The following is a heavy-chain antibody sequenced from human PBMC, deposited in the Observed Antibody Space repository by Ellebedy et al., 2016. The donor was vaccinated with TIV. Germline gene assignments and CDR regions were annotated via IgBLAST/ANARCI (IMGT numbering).Heavy chain of an antibody. CDR3: ASYSSSWYRDS. CDR1: GGSISSSSYY. V-gene: IGHV4-39*07. CDR2: LFYSGST. Sequence: SETLSLTCSVSGGSISSSSYYWGWIRQPPGKGLEWLGSLFYSGSTYYNPALKSRVTISVDTSKTQFSLKLSSVTAADTAVYYCASYSSSWYRDSWGQGTLVTVSS. J-gene: IGHJ4*02. D-gene: IGHD6-13*01.